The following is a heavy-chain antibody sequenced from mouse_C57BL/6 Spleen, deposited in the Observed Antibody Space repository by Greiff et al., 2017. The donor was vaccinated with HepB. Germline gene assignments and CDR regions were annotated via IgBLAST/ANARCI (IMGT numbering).Heavy chain of an antibody. J-gene: IGHJ4*01. V-gene: IGHV1-82*01. Sequence: QVQLKESGPELVKPGASVKISCKASGYAFSSSWMNWVKQRPGKGLEWIGRIYPGDGDTNYNGKFKGKATLTADKSSSTAYMQLSSLTSEDSAVYFCAIYYDYDVEYYYAMDYRGQGTSVTVSS. D-gene: IGHD2-4*01. CDR2: IYPGDGDT. CDR3: AIYYDYDVEYYYAMDY. CDR1: GYAFSSSW.